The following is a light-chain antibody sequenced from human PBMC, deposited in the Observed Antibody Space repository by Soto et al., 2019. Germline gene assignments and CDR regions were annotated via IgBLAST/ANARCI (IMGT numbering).Light chain of an antibody. CDR1: SSDVGSYNL. V-gene: IGLV2-23*01. CDR3: CSYAGSSALV. Sequence: QSALTQPACVSGSPGQSITISCAGTSSDVGSYNLVSWYQQHPGKAPRLIIYEGSKRPSGVSNRFSGSKSGNTASLTISGLQAEDEADYYCCSYAGSSALVFGGGTKLTVL. J-gene: IGLJ2*01. CDR2: EGS.